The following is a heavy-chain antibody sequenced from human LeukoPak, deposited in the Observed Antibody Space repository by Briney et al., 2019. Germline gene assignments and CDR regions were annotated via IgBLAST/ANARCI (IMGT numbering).Heavy chain of an antibody. J-gene: IGHJ4*02. Sequence: GGSLTLSCAASGFNFSNYWMHWVRQAPGKGLVWVSHINTDGSSATYGAPAKGRFTVSSDDAKNTLFLQMSSLRVEDMAVYYCARGTAETAGIDYWGQGTLVTVSS. D-gene: IGHD6-13*01. V-gene: IGHV3-74*01. CDR2: INTDGSSA. CDR3: ARGTAETAGIDY. CDR1: GFNFSNYW.